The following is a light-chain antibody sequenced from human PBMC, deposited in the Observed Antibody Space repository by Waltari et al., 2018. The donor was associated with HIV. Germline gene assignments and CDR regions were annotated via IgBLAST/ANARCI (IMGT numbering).Light chain of an antibody. V-gene: IGLV1-40*01. CDR1: SSHIGAGYA. CDR3: QSYDSGSSGSV. Sequence: QSLLTQPPSVSGAPGQRVPIPCPGSSSHIGAGYAVHWYHQVPGTAPKLVIYANNNRASGVPDRFSGSKFGPSASLAITGLQAEDEGTYYCQSYDSGSSGSVFGGGTKLTVL. J-gene: IGLJ2*01. CDR2: ANN.